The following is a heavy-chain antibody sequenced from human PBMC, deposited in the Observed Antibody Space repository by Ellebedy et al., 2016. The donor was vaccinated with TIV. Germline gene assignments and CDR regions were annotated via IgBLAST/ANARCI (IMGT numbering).Heavy chain of an antibody. J-gene: IGHJ3*02. Sequence: GESLKISXAASGFSLWNYATAWVRQAPGKGLEWVSTLSAGYDATHYAASVAGRFTVSRDTSSNTFYLQMNSLRADDTAIYYCAKGGYGDYEVAFEIWGQGTLVNVTS. D-gene: IGHD2-21*01. CDR3: AKGGYGDYEVAFEI. CDR2: LSAGYDAT. CDR1: GFSLWNYA. V-gene: IGHV3-23*01.